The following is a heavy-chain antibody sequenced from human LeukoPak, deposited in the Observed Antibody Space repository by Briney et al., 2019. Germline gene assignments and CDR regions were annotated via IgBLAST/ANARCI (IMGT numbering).Heavy chain of an antibody. CDR2: INHSGST. CDR1: GGSFRGYY. J-gene: IGHJ5*02. CDR3: AREPPYYYDSSGGWWFDP. D-gene: IGHD3-22*01. V-gene: IGHV4-34*01. Sequence: SETLSLTCGVYGGSFRGYYWSWIRQPPGKGLEWIGEINHSGSTNYNPSLTSRVTISIDTSRNQFSLKLSSVTAADTAVYYCAREPPYYYDSSGGWWFDPWGQGTLVTVSS.